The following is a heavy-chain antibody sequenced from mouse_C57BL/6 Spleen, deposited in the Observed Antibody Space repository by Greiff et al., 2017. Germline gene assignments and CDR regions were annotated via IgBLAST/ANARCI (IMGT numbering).Heavy chain of an antibody. Sequence: QVQLQQSGPELVKPGASVKISCKASGYSFTSYYIHWVKQRPGQGLEWIGWIYPGSGNTKYNEKFKGKATLTADTSSSTAYMQLSSLTSEDSAVYYCARNGDLAYYSYWYFDVWGTGTTVTVSS. D-gene: IGHD2-12*01. V-gene: IGHV1-66*01. CDR2: IYPGSGNT. J-gene: IGHJ1*03. CDR3: ARNGDLAYYSYWYFDV. CDR1: GYSFTSYY.